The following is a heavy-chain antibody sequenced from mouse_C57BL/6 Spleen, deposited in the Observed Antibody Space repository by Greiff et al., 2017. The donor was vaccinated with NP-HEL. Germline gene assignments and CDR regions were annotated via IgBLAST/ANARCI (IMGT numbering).Heavy chain of an antibody. J-gene: IGHJ4*01. CDR3: ARRSGYYGSSYDYAMDY. CDR2: IYPGDGDT. CDR1: GYAFSSYW. D-gene: IGHD1-1*01. V-gene: IGHV1-80*01. Sequence: QVQLQQSGAELVKPGASVKISCKASGYAFSSYWMNWVKQRPGKGLEWIGQIYPGDGDTNYNGKFKGKATLTADKSSSTAYMQLSSLTSEDSAVYFWARRSGYYGSSYDYAMDYWGQGTSVTVSS.